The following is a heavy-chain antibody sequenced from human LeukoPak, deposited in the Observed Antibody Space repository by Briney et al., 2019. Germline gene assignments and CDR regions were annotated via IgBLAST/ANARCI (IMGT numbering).Heavy chain of an antibody. CDR2: TYYRSTWYN. CDR1: GDSVSSNSVT. J-gene: IGHJ4*02. Sequence: SQTLSLTCAISGDSVSSNSVTWNWIRQSSSRGLEWLGRTYYRSTWYNDYAVSVRGRITVNPDTSKNQFSLKLSSVTAADTAVYYCARARSDYYDSSGYYYVLFSFDYWGQGTLVTVSS. V-gene: IGHV6-1*01. D-gene: IGHD3-22*01. CDR3: ARARSDYYDSSGYYYVLFSFDY.